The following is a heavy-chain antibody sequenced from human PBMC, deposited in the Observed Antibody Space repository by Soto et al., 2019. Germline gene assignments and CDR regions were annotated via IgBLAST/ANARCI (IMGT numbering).Heavy chain of an antibody. Sequence: QVHLVQSGAEVKKPGASVKVSCKASGYTFTSYGITWVRQAPGQGLEWMGWISAHNGNTDYAQKLQGRVIVTRDTATRTAYMELRSLISDDTAVYYCARGRYWDYWGQGALVTVSS. J-gene: IGHJ4*02. V-gene: IGHV1-18*01. CDR2: ISAHNGNT. D-gene: IGHD2-8*02. CDR3: ARGRYWDY. CDR1: GYTFTSYG.